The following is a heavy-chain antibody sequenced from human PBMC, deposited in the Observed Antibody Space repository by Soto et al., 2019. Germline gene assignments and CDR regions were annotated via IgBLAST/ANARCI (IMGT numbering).Heavy chain of an antibody. V-gene: IGHV3-23*01. J-gene: IGHJ4*02. CDR3: ARRSSGWYFDY. D-gene: IGHD6-19*01. Sequence: EVQLLDSGGGLVQPGGSLRLSCAAPGFTFSNYAMNWVRQAPGKGLEWVSVISGSGGSTYYADSVKGRFNISRDNSKNQLYLQMNSLRGEDTAVYYCARRSSGWYFDYWGQGTLVTVSS. CDR1: GFTFSNYA. CDR2: ISGSGGST.